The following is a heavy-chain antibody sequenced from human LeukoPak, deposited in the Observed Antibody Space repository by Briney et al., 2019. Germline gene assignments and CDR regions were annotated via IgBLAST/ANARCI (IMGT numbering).Heavy chain of an antibody. J-gene: IGHJ4*02. D-gene: IGHD5-18*01. CDR2: IKQDGSEK. CDR1: GFTLSSYW. Sequence: PGGSLRLSCAASGFTLSSYWMSWVRQAPGKGPEWVANIKQDGSEKYYVDSVKGRFTISRDNAKNPLYLQMNSLRAEDTAVYYCARSGYSYGTPPLGYWGQGTLVTVSS. V-gene: IGHV3-7*01. CDR3: ARSGYSYGTPPLGY.